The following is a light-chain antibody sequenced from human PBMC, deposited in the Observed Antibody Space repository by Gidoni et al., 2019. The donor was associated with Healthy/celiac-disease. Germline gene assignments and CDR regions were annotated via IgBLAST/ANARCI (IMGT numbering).Light chain of an antibody. J-gene: IGKJ1*01. V-gene: IGKV1-39*01. CDR2: AAS. CDR1: QSINNY. CDR3: QQSYSPPPWT. Sequence: DIQMTQSPSSLSTSVGDRVTITCRASQSINNYLSWYQQKPGKAPKLLIYAASSLQSGVPSRFSGSGSGTDFTLTISSLQPEDFATYYCQQSYSPPPWTFGQGTKVEIK.